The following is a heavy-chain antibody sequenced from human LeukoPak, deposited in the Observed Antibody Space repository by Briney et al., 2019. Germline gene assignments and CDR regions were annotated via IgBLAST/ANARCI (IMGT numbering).Heavy chain of an antibody. D-gene: IGHD1-26*01. CDR2: ISFDESNK. V-gene: IGHV3-30*18. CDR1: GFTFSNYG. CDR3: AKDEDDEWELDY. Sequence: GGSLRLSCAASGFTFSNYGMHWVRQAPGQGLEWVAVISFDESNKYYADSVKGRFTISRDKSKNTLYLQMNSLRAEDTAVYYCAKDEDDEWELDYWGQGTLVTVS. J-gene: IGHJ4*02.